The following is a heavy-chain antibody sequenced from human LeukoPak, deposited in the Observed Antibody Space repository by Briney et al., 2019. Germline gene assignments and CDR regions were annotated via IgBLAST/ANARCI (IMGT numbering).Heavy chain of an antibody. D-gene: IGHD6-13*01. J-gene: IGHJ5*02. Sequence: GGSLRLSCAASGFTFSSYAMHWVRQAPGKGLEWVAVISYDGSNKYYADSVKGRFTISRDNSKNTLYLQMNSLRAEDTAVYYCAKGPRIAAAGTSPWFDPWGQGTLVTVSS. CDR1: GFTFSSYA. CDR3: AKGPRIAAAGTSPWFDP. V-gene: IGHV3-30*04. CDR2: ISYDGSNK.